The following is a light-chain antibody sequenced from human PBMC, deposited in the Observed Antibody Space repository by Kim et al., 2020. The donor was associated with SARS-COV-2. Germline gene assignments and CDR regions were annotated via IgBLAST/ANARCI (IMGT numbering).Light chain of an antibody. CDR1: ESVVHHDGNTY. CDR2: QIS. V-gene: IGKV2-24*01. CDR3: MQATQFPHT. Sequence: EIVMTQTPLASPVTLGQPASISCRSSESVVHHDGNTYLSWFQQRPGQPPRLLMYQISNRISGVPDRFSGTGAGTDFTLKITRVEAGDVATYYCMQATQFPHTFCQGTKLEI. J-gene: IGKJ2*01.